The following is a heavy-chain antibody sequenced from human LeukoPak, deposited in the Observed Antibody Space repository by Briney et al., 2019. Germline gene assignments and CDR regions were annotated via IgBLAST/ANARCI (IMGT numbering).Heavy chain of an antibody. Sequence: GGSLRLSCAASGFTFSSYGMHWVRQAPGKGLEWVAVISYDGSNKYYADSVKGRFTISRDNSKNTLYLQMNSLRAEDTAVYYCAILLSPFGEDTFDIWGQGTMVTVSS. J-gene: IGHJ3*02. V-gene: IGHV3-30*19. D-gene: IGHD3-10*01. CDR3: AILLSPFGEDTFDI. CDR2: ISYDGSNK. CDR1: GFTFSSYG.